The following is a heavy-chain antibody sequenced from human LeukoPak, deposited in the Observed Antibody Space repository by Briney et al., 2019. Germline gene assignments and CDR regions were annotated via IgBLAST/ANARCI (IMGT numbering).Heavy chain of an antibody. V-gene: IGHV3-23*01. CDR2: ITGRGVRT. CDR3: ANGAHPDSSHYYFDY. Sequence: GGSLRLSCAASGFTFSSYGMHWVRQAPGKGLEWVSAITGRGVRTYNGDSVKGRFTISRDSSKNMVYLQMNSLRGEDTAVYYCANGAHPDSSHYYFDYWGQGALVTVSS. CDR1: GFTFSSYG. D-gene: IGHD2-21*01. J-gene: IGHJ4*02.